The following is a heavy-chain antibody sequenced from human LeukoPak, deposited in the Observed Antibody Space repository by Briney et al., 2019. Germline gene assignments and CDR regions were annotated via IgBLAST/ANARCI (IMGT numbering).Heavy chain of an antibody. CDR2: ISYDGSNK. D-gene: IGHD1-26*01. J-gene: IGHJ3*02. V-gene: IGHV3-30-3*01. Sequence: PGRSLRLSCAASGFTFSSYAMHWVRQAPGKGLHWVAVISYDGSNKYYADSVKGRFTISRDNSKNTLYLQMNSLRAEDTAVYYCARDPLRERRIDAFDIWGQGTMVTVSS. CDR3: ARDPLRERRIDAFDI. CDR1: GFTFSSYA.